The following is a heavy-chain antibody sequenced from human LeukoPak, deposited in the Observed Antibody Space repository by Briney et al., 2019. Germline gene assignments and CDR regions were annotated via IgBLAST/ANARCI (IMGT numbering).Heavy chain of an antibody. CDR3: ARTYDFGRGPPGDAFDN. CDR1: GFTFTIFG. J-gene: IGHJ3*02. Sequence: GGSLRLSCAASGFTFTIFGLKWVRQAPGKVPEWVSYIYARSGITYYADSVQGRFTISRDNAQESVFLQMNSLRADDTAVYYCARTYDFGRGPPGDAFDNWGPGTLVTVSS. D-gene: IGHD3-3*01. CDR2: IYARSGIT. V-gene: IGHV3-48*01.